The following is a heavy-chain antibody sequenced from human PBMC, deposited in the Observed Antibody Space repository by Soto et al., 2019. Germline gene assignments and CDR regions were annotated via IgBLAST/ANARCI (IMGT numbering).Heavy chain of an antibody. CDR2: INPSDSYT. J-gene: IGHJ4*02. D-gene: IGHD2-2*02. CDR1: GYSFTSYW. CDR3: ERIGYCTGNSCYTFDS. V-gene: IGHV5-10-1*01. Sequence: PGESLKISCQGSGYSFTSYWIGWVRQRPGKGLEWMGRINPSDSYTTYSPSFQGHVTISTDKSFSTAYLQWSGLKASDTAMYYCERIGYCTGNSCYTFDSWGQGTLVTVSS.